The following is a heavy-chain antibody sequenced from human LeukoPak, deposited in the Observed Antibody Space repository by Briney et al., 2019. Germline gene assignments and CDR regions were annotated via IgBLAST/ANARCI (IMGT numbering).Heavy chain of an antibody. V-gene: IGHV3-23*01. J-gene: IGHJ4*02. CDR3: AKSVAVLTGYYADY. CDR1: GFTFSTYA. CDR2: ISGSGGST. Sequence: GGSLRLSCAASGFTFSTYAMSWVRQAPGKGLEWVSAISGSGGSTYYADSVKGRFTISRDNSKNTLYLQMNSLRAEDTAVYYCAKSVAVLTGYYADYWGQGTLVTVSS. D-gene: IGHD3-9*01.